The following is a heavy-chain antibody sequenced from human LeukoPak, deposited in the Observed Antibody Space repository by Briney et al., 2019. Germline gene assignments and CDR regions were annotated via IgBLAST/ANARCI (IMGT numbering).Heavy chain of an antibody. CDR3: AKEVGYGSPYFDY. V-gene: IGHV3-30*18. D-gene: IGHD5-12*01. CDR1: GFTFSNYG. Sequence: PGGSLRLSCAASGFTFSNYGMHWVRQAPGQGLEWVALISFDESSEYYADSVRGRFSISIDNSKNTLYLQMNNARVDDTAVYYCAKEVGYGSPYFDYWGQGTLVTVSS. J-gene: IGHJ4*02. CDR2: ISFDESSE.